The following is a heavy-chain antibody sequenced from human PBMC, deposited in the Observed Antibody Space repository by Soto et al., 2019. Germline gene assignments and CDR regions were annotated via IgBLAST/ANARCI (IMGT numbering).Heavy chain of an antibody. Sequence: PSETLSLTCTVSGGSISSYYWSLIRQPPGKGLEWIGYIYYSGSTNYNPSLKSRVTISVDTSKNQFSLKLSSVTAADTAVYYCARGERYFDWLYWGQGTLVTVS. CDR3: ARGERYFDWLY. CDR2: IYYSGST. CDR1: GGSISSYY. J-gene: IGHJ4*02. V-gene: IGHV4-59*01. D-gene: IGHD3-9*01.